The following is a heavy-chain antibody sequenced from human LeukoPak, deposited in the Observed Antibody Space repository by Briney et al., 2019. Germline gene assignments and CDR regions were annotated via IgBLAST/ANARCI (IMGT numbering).Heavy chain of an antibody. Sequence: GSVKVSCKASGYTFTGYYMHWVRQAPGQGLEWMGWINPNSGGTNYAQKFQGRVTMTRDTSISTAYMELSKLRSDDTAVYYCARDPGSIAAPPGLADYWGQGTLVTVSS. J-gene: IGHJ4*02. CDR2: INPNSGGT. D-gene: IGHD6-6*01. V-gene: IGHV1-2*02. CDR1: GYTFTGYY. CDR3: ARDPGSIAAPPGLADY.